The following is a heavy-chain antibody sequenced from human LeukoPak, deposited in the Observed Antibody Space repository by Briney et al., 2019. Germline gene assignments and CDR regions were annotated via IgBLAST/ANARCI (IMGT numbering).Heavy chain of an antibody. Sequence: DPGGSLRLSCAASGFTFSSYWMHWVRHAPGKGLVWVSRISSDGSSTSYADSVKGRFTISRDNAKNTLYLQMNSPRAEDTAVYYCARSMIFPPDSFDYWGQGTLVTVSS. J-gene: IGHJ4*02. V-gene: IGHV3-74*01. CDR3: ARSMIFPPDSFDY. CDR1: GFTFSSYW. CDR2: ISSDGSST. D-gene: IGHD3-22*01.